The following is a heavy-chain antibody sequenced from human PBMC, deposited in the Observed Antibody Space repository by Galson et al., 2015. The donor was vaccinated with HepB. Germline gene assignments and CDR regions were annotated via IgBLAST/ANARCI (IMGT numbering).Heavy chain of an antibody. Sequence: SLRLSCAASGFTFSGSAMHWVRQASGKGLEWVGRIRSKANSYATAYAASVKGRFTISRDDSKNTAYLQMNSLKTEDTAVYYCTRGRTDLPYGDYSSYWYFDLWGRGTLVTVSS. CDR1: GFTFSGSA. D-gene: IGHD4-17*01. CDR2: IRSKANSYAT. V-gene: IGHV3-73*01. J-gene: IGHJ2*01. CDR3: TRGRTDLPYGDYSSYWYFDL.